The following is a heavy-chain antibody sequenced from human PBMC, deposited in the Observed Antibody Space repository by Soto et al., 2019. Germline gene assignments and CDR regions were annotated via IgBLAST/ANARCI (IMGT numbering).Heavy chain of an antibody. Sequence: EVQLLESGGGLVQPGGSLRLSCAASGFTFSSYAMSWVRQAPGKGLEWVSAISGSGGSTYYADSVKGRFTISRDNSKNTLYLQMNSLRAEDTAVYYCAKADDCSSTSCYHPYYYYGMDVWGQGTTVTVSS. D-gene: IGHD2-2*01. CDR2: ISGSGGST. J-gene: IGHJ6*02. CDR1: GFTFSSYA. V-gene: IGHV3-23*01. CDR3: AKADDCSSTSCYHPYYYYGMDV.